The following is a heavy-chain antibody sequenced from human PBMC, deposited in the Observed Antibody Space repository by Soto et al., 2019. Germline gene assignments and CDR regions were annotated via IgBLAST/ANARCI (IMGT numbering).Heavy chain of an antibody. J-gene: IGHJ6*02. CDR2: IDWDYYK. CDR3: ARIPGPYGMDV. CDR1: GFSLSTSGMR. Sequence: GSRPTLVNPTQTLTLTCTFSGFSLSTSGMRVSWIRQPPGKALEWLARIDWDYYKFYSTSLKTRLTISKDTSKNQVVLTMTNMDPVDTATYYCARIPGPYGMDVWGQGTTVTVSS. V-gene: IGHV2-70*04.